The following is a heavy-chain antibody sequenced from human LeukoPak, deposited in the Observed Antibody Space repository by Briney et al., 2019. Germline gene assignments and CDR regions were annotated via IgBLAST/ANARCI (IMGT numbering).Heavy chain of an antibody. CDR1: GFTFSSYN. CDR3: ARGREGYNSYDY. Sequence: GGSLRLSCAASGFTFSSYNMNWVRQAPGKGLEWVPSITFSSSYIYYADSVKGRFTISRDNAKNSLYLQMNSLRAEDTAVYYCARGREGYNSYDYWGQGTLVTVSS. J-gene: IGHJ4*02. D-gene: IGHD5-24*01. CDR2: ITFSSSYI. V-gene: IGHV3-21*01.